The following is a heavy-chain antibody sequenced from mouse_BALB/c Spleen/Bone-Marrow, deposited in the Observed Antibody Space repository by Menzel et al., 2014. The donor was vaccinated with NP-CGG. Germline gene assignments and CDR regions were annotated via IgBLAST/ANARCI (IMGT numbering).Heavy chain of an antibody. Sequence: DVQLVESGGGLVQPGGSLRLSCATSGVTFTDYYMSWVRQPPGKALEWLGFIRNKANGHTTEYSASVKGRFTISRDNSQSILYLQINTLRAEDSATYYCARDINDGYYWYFDVWGAGTTVTVSS. J-gene: IGHJ1*01. CDR3: ARDINDGYYWYFDV. D-gene: IGHD2-3*01. V-gene: IGHV7-3*02. CDR1: GVTFTDYY. CDR2: IRNKANGHTT.